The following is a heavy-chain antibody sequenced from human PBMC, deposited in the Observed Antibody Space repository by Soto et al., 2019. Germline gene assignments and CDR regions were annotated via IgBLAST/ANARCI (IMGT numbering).Heavy chain of an antibody. CDR1: GLTFSSYD. CDR2: LAIAGAT. D-gene: IGHD3-16*01. CDR3: VRGGETGFDY. J-gene: IGHJ4*02. Sequence: EVHLVESGGLLVQPGGSLRLSCAASGLTFSSYDMHWVRQATGKGLEWVSGLAIAGATFYAGSVKGRFTISRENVKNSLYLQMNSLRAGDTAVYYCVRGGETGFDYWGQGTLVTVST. V-gene: IGHV3-13*01.